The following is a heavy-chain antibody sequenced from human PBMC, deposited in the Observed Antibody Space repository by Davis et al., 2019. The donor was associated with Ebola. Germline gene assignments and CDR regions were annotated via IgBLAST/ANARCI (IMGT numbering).Heavy chain of an antibody. Sequence: HSQTLSLTCAISGDSVSSAGWNWIRQSPSRGLEWLGRTYYKSKWYNDYAVSVKSRITINPDTSKNQFSLQLNSVTPEDTAVYYCARGWLRAWFDPWGQGALVIVSS. V-gene: IGHV6-1*01. CDR2: TYYKSKWYN. CDR1: GDSVSSAG. D-gene: IGHD5-12*01. CDR3: ARGWLRAWFDP. J-gene: IGHJ5*02.